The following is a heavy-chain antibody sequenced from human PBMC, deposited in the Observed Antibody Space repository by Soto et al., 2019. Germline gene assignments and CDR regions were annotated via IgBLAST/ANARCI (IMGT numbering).Heavy chain of an antibody. V-gene: IGHV3-11*06. Sequence: PGGALRLSCAASGFTFSDYYMSWIRQAPGKGLEWVSYISSSSSYTNYADSVKGRFTISRDNAKNSLDLQMNSLRAEDTAVYYCARDLYRWGELPHHNLPGYWGQGTLVTVSS. CDR2: ISSSSSYT. CDR3: ARDLYRWGELPHHNLPGY. CDR1: GFTFSDYY. D-gene: IGHD1-26*01. J-gene: IGHJ4*02.